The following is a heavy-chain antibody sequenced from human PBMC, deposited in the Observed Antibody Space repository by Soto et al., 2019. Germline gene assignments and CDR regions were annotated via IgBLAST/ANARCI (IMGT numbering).Heavy chain of an antibody. V-gene: IGHV3-30*18. Sequence: QAQLVESGGGVVQPGRSLRLSCAASGFTFSSNGMHWVRQAPGKGLEWVAFISYDGTVKYYAESVKGRFTISRDNSKNTLYLQLNSLRPEDTAIYYCAKDLPGDRRLKNYFDYWGQGTLGTVSS. CDR2: ISYDGTVK. CDR1: GFTFSSNG. J-gene: IGHJ4*02. D-gene: IGHD3-16*01. CDR3: AKDLPGDRRLKNYFDY.